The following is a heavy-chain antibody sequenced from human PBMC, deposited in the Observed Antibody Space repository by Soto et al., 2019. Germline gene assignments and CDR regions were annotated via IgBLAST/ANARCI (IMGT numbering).Heavy chain of an antibody. Sequence: EMHLVESGGGLVQPGGSLRLSCAASGFTFSTYWMSWVRQAPGKGLEWVANIKQDGSEKYYVDSVKGRFTVSRDNAKELLYLQSNSLRAEYTAVYYCVLYHRGAALTLWCKGTTVTVSS. CDR1: GFTFSTYW. CDR3: VLYHRGAALTL. V-gene: IGHV3-7*01. CDR2: IKQDGSEK. D-gene: IGHD3-16*01. J-gene: IGHJ6*04.